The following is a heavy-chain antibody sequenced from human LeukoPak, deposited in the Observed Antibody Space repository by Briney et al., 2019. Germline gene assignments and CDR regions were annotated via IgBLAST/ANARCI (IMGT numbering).Heavy chain of an antibody. Sequence: GGSLRLSCAASGFTFSSHWMSWVRQAPGKGLEWVGNIKPDGSEKYYVDSLKGRLIISRDNAKNSLYLQMNSLRAEDVAVYYCAKYFYDGSGTHYFDYWGQGTPVTVSS. CDR2: IKPDGSEK. CDR1: GFTFSSHW. CDR3: AKYFYDGSGTHYFDY. J-gene: IGHJ4*02. D-gene: IGHD3-22*01. V-gene: IGHV3-7*01.